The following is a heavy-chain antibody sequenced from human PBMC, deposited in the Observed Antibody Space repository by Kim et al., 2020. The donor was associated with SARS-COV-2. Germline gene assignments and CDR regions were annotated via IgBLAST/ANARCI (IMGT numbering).Heavy chain of an antibody. J-gene: IGHJ4*02. D-gene: IGHD3-9*01. V-gene: IGHV3-15*01. CDR3: TTDTLRYFDWLRNFDY. Sequence: PVKGRFTISRDDSKNTLYLQMNSLKTEDTAVYYCTTDTLRYFDWLRNFDYWGQGTLVTVSS.